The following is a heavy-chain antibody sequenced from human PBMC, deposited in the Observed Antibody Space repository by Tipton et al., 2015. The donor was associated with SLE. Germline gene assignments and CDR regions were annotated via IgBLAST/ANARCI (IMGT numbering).Heavy chain of an antibody. J-gene: IGHJ4*02. V-gene: IGHV4-34*01. CDR3: ARFGLLDAGY. CDR2: INHSGST. CDR1: GGSFSGYY. D-gene: IGHD3-10*01. Sequence: TLSLTCAVYGGSFSGYYWSWIRQPPGKGLEWIGEINHSGSTNYNPSLKSRVTISVDTSKNQFSLKLSSVTAADTAVYYCARFGLLDAGYLGQGTLVTVSS.